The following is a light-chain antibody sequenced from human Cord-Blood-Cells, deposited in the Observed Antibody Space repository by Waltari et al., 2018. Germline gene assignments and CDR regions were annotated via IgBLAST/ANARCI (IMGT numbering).Light chain of an antibody. J-gene: IGKJ2*01. CDR2: AAS. CDR1: QSINSY. Sequence: DIQMTQSPSSLSASVGDRVTITCRESQSINSYLNWYQQKPGKAPKLLIYAASSLQSGVPSRFSCSVSGTDFTLTISSLQPEDFATYYCQQSYSTPYTFGQGTKLEIK. V-gene: IGKV1-39*01. CDR3: QQSYSTPYT.